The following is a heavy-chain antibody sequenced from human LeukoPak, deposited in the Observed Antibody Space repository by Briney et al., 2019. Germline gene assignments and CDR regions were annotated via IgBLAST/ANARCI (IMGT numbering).Heavy chain of an antibody. CDR2: IDTDGSNT. CDR1: GFTFSSYW. V-gene: IGHV3-74*01. D-gene: IGHD3-9*01. J-gene: IGHJ4*02. Sequence: GGSLRLSCAASGFTFSSYWIHWVRQAPGKGLVWVSRIDTDGSNTNYADSVKGRFTISRDNAQNTVYLQMNSLRSEDTAVDYCASDIFNCLFEDLESGFSFDSWGQGTLVTAS. CDR3: ASDIFNCLFEDLESGFSFDS.